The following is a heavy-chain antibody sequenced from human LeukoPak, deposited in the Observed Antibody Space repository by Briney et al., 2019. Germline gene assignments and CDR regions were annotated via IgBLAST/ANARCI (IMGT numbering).Heavy chain of an antibody. V-gene: IGHV1-69*05. Sequence: ASVKVSCKASGGTFSSYAISWVRQAPGQGLEWMGGIIPIFGTANYAQKFQGRVTMTRDMSTSTVYMELSSLRSEDTAVYYCARAGIGYSYATYYYFDYWGQGTLVTVSS. CDR3: ARAGIGYSYATYYYFDY. CDR1: GGTFSSYA. J-gene: IGHJ4*02. CDR2: IIPIFGTA. D-gene: IGHD5-18*01.